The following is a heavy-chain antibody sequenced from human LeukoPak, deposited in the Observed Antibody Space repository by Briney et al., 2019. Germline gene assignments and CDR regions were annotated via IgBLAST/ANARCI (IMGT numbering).Heavy chain of an antibody. V-gene: IGHV3-11*01. Sequence: GGSLRLSCAASGFTFSDYYMSWIRQAPGKGLEWVSYISSSGSTIYYADSVKGRFTISRDNAKNSLYLQMNSLRAEDTAVYYCARVLRVAAGTRTNYYYGMDVWGQGTTVTVSS. D-gene: IGHD6-13*01. CDR1: GFTFSDYY. CDR3: ARVLRVAAGTRTNYYYGMDV. CDR2: ISSSGSTI. J-gene: IGHJ6*02.